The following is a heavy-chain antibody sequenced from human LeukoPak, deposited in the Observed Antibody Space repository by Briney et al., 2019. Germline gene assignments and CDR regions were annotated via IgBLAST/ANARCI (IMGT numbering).Heavy chain of an antibody. CDR1: GFTFSSFE. V-gene: IGHV3-48*03. CDR3: ARVEFGTTGDLY. J-gene: IGHJ4*02. Sequence: PGGSLRLSCAASGFTFSSFEMSWVRQAPGKGLEWVSYISSSGTLIYYADSVKGRFTVSRDNAKNSLFLQMNSLRAEDTAVYYCARVEFGTTGDLYWGQGTLVTVSS. D-gene: IGHD4-17*01. CDR2: ISSSGTLI.